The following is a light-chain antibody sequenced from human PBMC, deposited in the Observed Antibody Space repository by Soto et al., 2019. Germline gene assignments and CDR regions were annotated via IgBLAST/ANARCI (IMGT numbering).Light chain of an antibody. CDR2: AAS. Sequence: DIQMTQSPSTLSGSVGDRVTITCRASQTISSWLAWYQQKPGKAPKLLIYAASSLQSGVPSRFSGSGSGTEFTLTISSLQPDDFATYYCQQYNNYATWTFGQGTKVDI. CDR3: QQYNNYATWT. J-gene: IGKJ1*01. V-gene: IGKV1-5*01. CDR1: QTISSW.